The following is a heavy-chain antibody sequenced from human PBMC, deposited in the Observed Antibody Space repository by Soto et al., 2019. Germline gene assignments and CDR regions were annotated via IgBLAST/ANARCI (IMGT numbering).Heavy chain of an antibody. J-gene: IGHJ6*02. CDR3: ASELHHGYYYGMEV. D-gene: IGHD2-15*01. Sequence: GGSLRLSCAASGFTFSSYDMHWVRQATGKGLEWVSAIGTAVDTYYPGSVKGRFTISRENAKNSLYLQMNSLRAGDTAVYYCASELHHGYYYGMEVWGQGTQVTASS. CDR1: GFTFSSYD. V-gene: IGHV3-13*01. CDR2: IGTAVDT.